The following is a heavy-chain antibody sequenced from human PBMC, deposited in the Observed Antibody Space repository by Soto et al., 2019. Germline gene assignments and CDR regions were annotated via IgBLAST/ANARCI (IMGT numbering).Heavy chain of an antibody. V-gene: IGHV4-30-4*01. Sequence: QVQLQESGPGLVKPSQTLSLTCTVSGDSMGSGDYYWTWIRQPPGKGLEWIGYIYYIGTTFYNPSLESRVNISTETSKNHFSLRLTSVTAAYTALYYCSRGSTYYGFLTWGQGTLVTVSS. CDR1: GDSMGSGDYY. J-gene: IGHJ5*02. CDR3: SRGSTYYGFLT. CDR2: IYYIGTT. D-gene: IGHD3-10*01.